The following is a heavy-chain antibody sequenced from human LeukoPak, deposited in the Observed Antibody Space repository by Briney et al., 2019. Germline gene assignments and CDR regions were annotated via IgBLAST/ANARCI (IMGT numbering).Heavy chain of an antibody. CDR2: ISSSSSYI. CDR3: ARDFPMIVVVNAFDI. V-gene: IGHV3-21*01. CDR1: GYSFTDYW. J-gene: IGHJ3*02. D-gene: IGHD3-22*01. Sequence: GESLQISCKGSGYSFTDYWIGWVRQAPGKGLEWVSSISSSSSYIYYADSVKGRFTISRDNAKNSLYLQMNSLRAEDTAVYYCARDFPMIVVVNAFDIRGQGTMVTVSS.